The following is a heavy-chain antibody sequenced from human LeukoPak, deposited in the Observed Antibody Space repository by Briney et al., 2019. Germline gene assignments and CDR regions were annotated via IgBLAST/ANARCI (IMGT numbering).Heavy chain of an antibody. J-gene: IGHJ4*02. CDR1: GGSISSYY. Sequence: PSETLSLTCTVSGGSISSYYWSWLRQPPGKGLEWIGYIYYSGSTNYNPSLKSRVTISVDTSKDQFSLKLSSMIAADTAVYYCAREGSSGRLDYWGQGTLVTVSS. V-gene: IGHV4-59*01. CDR2: IYYSGST. D-gene: IGHD6-19*01. CDR3: AREGSSGRLDY.